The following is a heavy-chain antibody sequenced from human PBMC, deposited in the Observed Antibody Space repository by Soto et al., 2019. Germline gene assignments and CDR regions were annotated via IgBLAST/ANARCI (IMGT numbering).Heavy chain of an antibody. CDR1: GFTFSSYA. V-gene: IGHV3-30-3*01. CDR2: ISYDGTYK. D-gene: IGHD6-19*01. CDR3: ARDNAPVAGTSLPGY. Sequence: QVQLVESGGGVVQPGRSLRLSCAASGFTFSSYAMHWVRQAPGKGLEWVAIISYDGTYKYYADSVKGRFTISRDNSKNTLYLQMNSLRGEVTAVYYCARDNAPVAGTSLPGYWGQGTLVTVSP. J-gene: IGHJ4*02.